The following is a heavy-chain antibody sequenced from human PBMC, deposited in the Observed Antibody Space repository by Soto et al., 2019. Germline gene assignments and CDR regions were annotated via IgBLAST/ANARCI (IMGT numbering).Heavy chain of an antibody. Sequence: SVKVSCTASGYIFINYGITWVRQAPGQGLEWMGWISGYNGNTKYADKLQGRVTMTTDTSTTTAYMELRSLRSDDTAVYYCARDEVPAANWLDRWGQGTLVTVSS. CDR1: GYIFINYG. CDR3: ARDEVPAANWLDR. CDR2: ISGYNGNT. V-gene: IGHV1-18*01. D-gene: IGHD2-2*01. J-gene: IGHJ5*02.